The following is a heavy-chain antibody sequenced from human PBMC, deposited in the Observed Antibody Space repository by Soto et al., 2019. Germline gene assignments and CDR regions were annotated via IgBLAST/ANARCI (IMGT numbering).Heavy chain of an antibody. V-gene: IGHV1-69*13. CDR1: GGTFSSYA. CDR3: ARLGPTARYCSGGSCPNHDY. J-gene: IGHJ4*02. Sequence: VASVKVSCKASGGTFSSYAISWVRQAPGQGLEWMGGIIPIFGTANYAQKFQGRVTITADESTSTAYMELSSLRSEDTAVYYCARLGPTARYCSGGSCPNHDYWGQGTLVTVSS. D-gene: IGHD2-15*01. CDR2: IIPIFGTA.